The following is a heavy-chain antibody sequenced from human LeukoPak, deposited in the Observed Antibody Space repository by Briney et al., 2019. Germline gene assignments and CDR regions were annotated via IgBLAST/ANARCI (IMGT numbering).Heavy chain of an antibody. V-gene: IGHV3-30*04. CDR2: ISYDGSNK. D-gene: IGHD1-26*01. CDR3: AKDSFLGSGYSGSYYRVGGGDY. CDR1: GFTFSSYA. Sequence: QPGGSLRLSCAASGFTFSSYAMHWVRQAPGKGLEWVAVISYDGSNKYYADSVKGRFTISRDNSKNTLYLQMNSLRAEDTAVYYCAKDSFLGSGYSGSYYRVGGGDYWGQGTLVTVSS. J-gene: IGHJ4*02.